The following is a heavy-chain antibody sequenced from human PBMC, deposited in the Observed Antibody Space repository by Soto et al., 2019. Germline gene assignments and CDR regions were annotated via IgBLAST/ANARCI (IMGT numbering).Heavy chain of an antibody. CDR1: GFTSSSYW. D-gene: IGHD3-3*01. CDR2: INSDGSST. Sequence: PGGSLRLSCAASGFTSSSYWMHWVRQAPGKGLVWVSRINSDGSSTSYADSVKGRFTISRDNAKNTLYLQMNSLRAEDTAVYYCAREVTIFGVVTYDAFDIWGQGTMVTVSS. J-gene: IGHJ3*02. V-gene: IGHV3-74*01. CDR3: AREVTIFGVVTYDAFDI.